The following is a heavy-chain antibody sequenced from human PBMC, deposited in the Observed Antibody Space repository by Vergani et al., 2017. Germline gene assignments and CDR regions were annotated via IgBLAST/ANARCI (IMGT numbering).Heavy chain of an antibody. J-gene: IGHJ4*02. D-gene: IGHD3-22*01. V-gene: IGHV3-48*04. CDR1: GFSFSSYS. CDR2: ISSSGRSI. CDR3: ARGIINCYDSSGYYGIDY. Sequence: EVQLVESGGVVVQPGGSLRLSCAASGFSFSSYSMNWVRQAPGKGLEWVSYISSSGRSIYYADSVKGRFTISRDNSKNSLYLQMNSLRVEDTAVYYCARGIINCYDSSGYYGIDYWGQGTLVTVSS.